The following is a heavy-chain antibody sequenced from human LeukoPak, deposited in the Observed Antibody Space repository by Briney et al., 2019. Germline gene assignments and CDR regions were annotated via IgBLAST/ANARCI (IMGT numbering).Heavy chain of an antibody. J-gene: IGHJ2*01. CDR1: GGSVSSYC. CDR3: ARFHSGPSGWYVLWYFDL. V-gene: IGHV4-4*09. D-gene: IGHD6-19*01. Sequence: SSETLSLTCTVSGGSVSSYCWSWIRQPPGKGLEWIGYIYSSENTKYNSSLESRVTMSVDTSKNQFFLKLSSVTAADTAVYYCARFHSGPSGWYVLWYFDLWGRGTLVTVSS. CDR2: IYSSENT.